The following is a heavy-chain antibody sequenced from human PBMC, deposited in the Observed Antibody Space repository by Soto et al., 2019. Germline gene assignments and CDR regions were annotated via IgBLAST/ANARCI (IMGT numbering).Heavy chain of an antibody. CDR2: ISGSGGST. D-gene: IGHD3-16*01. V-gene: IGHV3-23*01. J-gene: IGHJ3*02. CDR3: AKVSERYDYIWGSGHPDAFDI. Sequence: VQLLESGGGLVQPGGSLRLSCAASGFTFSSYAMSWVRQAPGKGLEWVSAISGSGGSTYYADSVKGRFTISRDNSKNTQYLQMNSMRAEDTAVYYCAKVSERYDYIWGSGHPDAFDIWGQGTMVTVSS. CDR1: GFTFSSYA.